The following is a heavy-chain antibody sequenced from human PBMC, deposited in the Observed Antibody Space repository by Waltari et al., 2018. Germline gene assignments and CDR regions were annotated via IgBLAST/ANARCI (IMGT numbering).Heavy chain of an antibody. CDR3: AKAGWDDFWSPFDY. J-gene: IGHJ4*02. CDR1: GFTFSSYA. Sequence: QVQLVESGGGVVQPGRSLRLSCAASGFTFSSYAMHWVRQAPGKGLEWVAVISYDGSNKYYADSVKGRFTISRDNSKNTLYLQMNSLRAEDTAVYYCAKAGWDDFWSPFDYWGQGTLVTVSS. V-gene: IGHV3-30-3*01. D-gene: IGHD3-3*01. CDR2: ISYDGSNK.